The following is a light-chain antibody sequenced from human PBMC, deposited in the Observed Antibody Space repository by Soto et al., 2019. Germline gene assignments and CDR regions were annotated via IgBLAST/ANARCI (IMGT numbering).Light chain of an antibody. Sequence: EIVMTQSPATLSVSPGERATLSCRASQSVSSKLAWYQQKPGQAPRLLIYGASTRATGIPARFSGSGSGTEFTLTISSLHSEDFAVYYCQQYNNWPPITFSQGTRLEIK. V-gene: IGKV3-15*01. CDR3: QQYNNWPPIT. J-gene: IGKJ5*01. CDR2: GAS. CDR1: QSVSSK.